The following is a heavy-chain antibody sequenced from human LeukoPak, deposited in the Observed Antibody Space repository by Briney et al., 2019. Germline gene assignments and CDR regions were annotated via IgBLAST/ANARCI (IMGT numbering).Heavy chain of an antibody. CDR2: IIPIFGTA. Sequence: ASVKVSCKASGYTFTSYGISWVRQAPGQGLEWMGGIIPIFGTANYAQKFQGRVTITADESTSTAYMELSSLRSEDTAVYYCARVGGYYYYYMDVWGKGTTVTISS. CDR3: ARVGGYYYYYMDV. D-gene: IGHD2-15*01. CDR1: GYTFTSYG. J-gene: IGHJ6*03. V-gene: IGHV1-69*13.